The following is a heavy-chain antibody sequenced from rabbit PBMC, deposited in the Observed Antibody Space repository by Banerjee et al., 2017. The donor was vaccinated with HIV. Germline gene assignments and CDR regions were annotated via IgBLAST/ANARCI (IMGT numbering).Heavy chain of an antibody. CDR3: ARDPYLGRDL. J-gene: IGHJ6*01. Sequence: QEQLEESGGGLVKPGGTLTLTCKASGIDFSSYYYMCWVRQAPGKGLELIACIYTGDGSTYYASWAKGRLTISKTSWTTVTLQMTSLTAADTATYFCARDPYLGRDLWGPGTLVTVS. CDR1: GIDFSSYYY. D-gene: IGHD4-2*01. V-gene: IGHV1S45*01. CDR2: IYTGDGST.